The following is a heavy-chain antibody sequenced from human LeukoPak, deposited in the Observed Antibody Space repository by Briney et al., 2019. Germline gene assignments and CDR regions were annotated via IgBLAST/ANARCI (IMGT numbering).Heavy chain of an antibody. Sequence: GASVKVSCKVSGYTLTELSMHWVRQAPGKGLEWMGGFDPEDGETIYAQKFQGRVTMTEDTSTDTAYMELRSLRSDDTAVYYCARESALAGTSRDMSLFDYWGQGTLVTVSS. CDR1: GYTLTELS. CDR2: FDPEDGET. CDR3: ARESALAGTSRDMSLFDY. D-gene: IGHD1-7*01. J-gene: IGHJ4*02. V-gene: IGHV1-24*01.